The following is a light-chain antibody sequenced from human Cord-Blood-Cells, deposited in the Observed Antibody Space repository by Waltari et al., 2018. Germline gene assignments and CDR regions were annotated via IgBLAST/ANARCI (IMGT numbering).Light chain of an antibody. Sequence: QSALTQPRSVSGSPGQSVTIPCTGPSSDVGGYNYVPSYQQHPGKAPKLMIYDVSKRPSGVPDRFSGSKSGNTSSLTISGLQAEDEADYYCCSYAGSYTFVVFGGGTKLTVL. CDR3: CSYAGSYTFVV. V-gene: IGLV2-11*01. CDR2: DVS. CDR1: SSDVGGYNY. J-gene: IGLJ2*01.